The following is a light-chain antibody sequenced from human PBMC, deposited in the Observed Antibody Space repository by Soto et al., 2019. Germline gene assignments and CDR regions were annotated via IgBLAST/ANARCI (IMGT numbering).Light chain of an antibody. CDR2: AAS. CDR1: QGISNY. V-gene: IGKV1-27*01. J-gene: IGKJ1*01. Sequence: DIQMTPSPSSLSASVGDRVTITCRASQGISNYLAWYQQKPGKVPKLLIYAASTLQSGVPSRFSGSGSGTDFTLPSRSLQPEDVATYYCQKYNSAPPWTFGQGPKVEIK. CDR3: QKYNSAPPWT.